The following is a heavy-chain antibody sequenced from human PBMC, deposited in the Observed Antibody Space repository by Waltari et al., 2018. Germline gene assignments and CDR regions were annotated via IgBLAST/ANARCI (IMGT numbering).Heavy chain of an antibody. D-gene: IGHD3-3*01. Sequence: EVQLVESGGGLVQPGGSLRLSCAASGFTVSSNYMSWVRQAPGKGLEWVSVIYSGGSTYYADSVKGRFTISRDNSKNTLYLQMNSLRAEDTAVYYCARSITIFGVGKNALDYWGQGTLVTVSS. V-gene: IGHV3-66*01. J-gene: IGHJ4*02. CDR2: IYSGGST. CDR3: ARSITIFGVGKNALDY. CDR1: GFTVSSNY.